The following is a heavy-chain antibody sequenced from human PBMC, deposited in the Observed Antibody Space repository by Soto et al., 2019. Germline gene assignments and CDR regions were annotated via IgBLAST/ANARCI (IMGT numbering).Heavy chain of an antibody. Sequence: SETLSLTCAVYGVSFSGYCWSWIRRPPGKGLEWIGEINHSGSTNYNPSLKSRVTISVDTSKNQSSLKLSSVTAADTAVYYCARGSVVVSSSWYATYYYYGMDVWGQGTTVTVSS. V-gene: IGHV4-34*01. CDR1: GVSFSGYC. D-gene: IGHD6-13*01. CDR2: INHSGST. J-gene: IGHJ6*02. CDR3: ARGSVVVSSSWYATYYYYGMDV.